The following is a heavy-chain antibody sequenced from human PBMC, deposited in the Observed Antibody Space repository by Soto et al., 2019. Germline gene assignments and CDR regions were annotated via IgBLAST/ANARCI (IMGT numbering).Heavy chain of an antibody. CDR1: GGTFSSYA. CDR2: IIPIFGTA. CDR3: ARHLGYYDSSGYPPAYYGMDV. V-gene: IGHV1-69*06. Sequence: SVKVSCKASGGTFSSYAISWVRQAPGQGLEWMGGIIPIFGTANYAQKFQGRVTITADKSTSTAYMELSSLRSEDTAVYYCARHLGYYDSSGYPPAYYGMDVWDQRTTVTASS. J-gene: IGHJ6*02. D-gene: IGHD3-22*01.